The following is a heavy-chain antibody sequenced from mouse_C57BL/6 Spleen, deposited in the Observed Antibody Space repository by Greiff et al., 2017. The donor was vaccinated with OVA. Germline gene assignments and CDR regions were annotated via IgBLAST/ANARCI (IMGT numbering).Heavy chain of an antibody. V-gene: IGHV3-6*01. J-gene: IGHJ3*01. CDR3: ARDYDYSQAWFAY. Sequence: EVQLKESGPGLVKPSQSLSLTCSVTGYSITSGYYWNWIRQFPGNKLEWMGYISYDGSNNYNPSLKNRISITRDTSKNQFFLKLNSVTTEDTATYYCARDYDYSQAWFAYWGQGTLVTVSA. CDR2: ISYDGSN. CDR1: GYSITSGYY. D-gene: IGHD2-4*01.